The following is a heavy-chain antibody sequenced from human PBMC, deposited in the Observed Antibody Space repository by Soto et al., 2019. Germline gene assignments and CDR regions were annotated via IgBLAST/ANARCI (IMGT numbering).Heavy chain of an antibody. J-gene: IGHJ4*02. D-gene: IGHD6-13*01. CDR3: AKDHGSSWSIDY. Sequence: QVQLVESGGGVVQPGRSLRLSCAASGFTFSSYGMHWVRQAPGKGLEWVAVISYDGSNKYYADSVKSRFTISRDNSKNTLYLQMNSLRAEDTAVYYCAKDHGSSWSIDYWGQGTLVTVSS. CDR1: GFTFSSYG. V-gene: IGHV3-30*18. CDR2: ISYDGSNK.